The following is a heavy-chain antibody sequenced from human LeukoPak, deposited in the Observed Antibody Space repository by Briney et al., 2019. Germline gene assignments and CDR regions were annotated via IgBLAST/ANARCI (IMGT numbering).Heavy chain of an antibody. CDR3: AKVNLWLANNNYYFGD. D-gene: IGHD6-19*01. CDR1: GVTFRTYA. Sequence: PGGSLRLSCAASGVTFRTYAMSWVRQAPGKGLEWVSGINNSGDKTYYTDSVKGRFTISRDNSKNTLYLQMSSLRADDTAVYYCAKVNLWLANNNYYFGDWGQGTLVTVSS. V-gene: IGHV3-23*01. J-gene: IGHJ4*02. CDR2: INNSGDKT.